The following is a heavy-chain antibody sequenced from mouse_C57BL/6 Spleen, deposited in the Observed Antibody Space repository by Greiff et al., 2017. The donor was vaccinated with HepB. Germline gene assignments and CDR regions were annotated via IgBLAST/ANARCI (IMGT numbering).Heavy chain of an antibody. V-gene: IGHV14-2*01. CDR1: GFNIKDYY. CDR3: ARRGGVPYAMDY. J-gene: IGHJ4*01. CDR2: IDPEDGET. Sequence: VQLQQSGAELVKPGASVKLSCTASGFNIKDYYMHWVKQRTEQGLEWIGRIDPEDGETKYAPKFQGKATLTADTSSNTAYLQLSSLTSEDTAVYYCARRGGVPYAMDYWGQGTSVTVSS.